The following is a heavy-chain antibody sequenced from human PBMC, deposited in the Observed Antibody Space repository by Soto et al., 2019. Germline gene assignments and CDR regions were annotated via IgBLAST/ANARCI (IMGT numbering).Heavy chain of an antibody. J-gene: IGHJ6*02. Sequence: PSQTLSLTCAISGDSVSSNSAAWNWIRQSPSRGLEWLGRTYYRSKWYNDYAVSVKSRITINPDTSKNQFSLQLNSVTPEDTAVYYCARDAGVTGTTYYYGMDVWGQGTTVTVS. CDR1: GDSVSSNSAA. CDR3: ARDAGVTGTTYYYGMDV. V-gene: IGHV6-1*01. D-gene: IGHD1-20*01. CDR2: TYYRSKWYN.